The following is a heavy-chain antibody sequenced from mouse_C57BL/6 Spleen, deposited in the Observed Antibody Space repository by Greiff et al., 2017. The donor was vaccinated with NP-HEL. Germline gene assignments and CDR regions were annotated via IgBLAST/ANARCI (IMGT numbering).Heavy chain of an antibody. CDR2: ISSGSSTI. D-gene: IGHD2-10*01. J-gene: IGHJ4*01. CDR3: AWPAPYYEGAMDY. CDR1: GFTFSDYG. V-gene: IGHV5-17*01. Sequence: EVHLVESGGGLVKPGGSLKLSCAASGFTFSDYGMHWVRQAPEKGLEWVAYISSGSSTIYYADTVKGRFTISRDNAKNTLFLQMTSLRSEDTAMYYCAWPAPYYEGAMDYWGQGTSVTVSS.